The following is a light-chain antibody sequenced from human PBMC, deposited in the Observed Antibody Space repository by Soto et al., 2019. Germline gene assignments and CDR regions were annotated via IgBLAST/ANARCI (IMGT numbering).Light chain of an antibody. V-gene: IGKV3-15*01. J-gene: IGKJ5*01. CDR3: QQYHNWPIT. CDR1: QSVSSN. Sequence: EIVRSQSPATLSVSAGERATLSCRASQSVSSNLAWYQQKPRQAPRLLIYGASTRATGIPARFSGSGSGTEFTLTISSLQSEDFAVYYCQQYHNWPITFGQGTRLEIK. CDR2: GAS.